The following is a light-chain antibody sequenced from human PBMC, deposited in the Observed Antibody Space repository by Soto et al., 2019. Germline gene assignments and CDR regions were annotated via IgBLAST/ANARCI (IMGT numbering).Light chain of an antibody. CDR3: QQYYRYPHT. J-gene: IGKJ1*01. CDR2: AAS. Sequence: AIRMTQSPSSFSASTGDRVTITCRASQGISSYLAWYQQKPGKAPKLLIYAASTLQSGVPSRFSGSGSGTDFNLTISCLQSEDFATYYCQQYYRYPHTFGQGTQVEIK. CDR1: QGISSY. V-gene: IGKV1-8*01.